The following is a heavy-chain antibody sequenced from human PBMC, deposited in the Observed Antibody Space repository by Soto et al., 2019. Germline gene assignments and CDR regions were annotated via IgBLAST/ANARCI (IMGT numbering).Heavy chain of an antibody. D-gene: IGHD3-10*01. Sequence: SETLSLTCTVSGGSISSSNHYWGWIRQPPGKGLEWIGSIYYSGSTYYNPSLKSRVTISVDTSKNQFSLKLSSVTAADTAVYYCARLYYYGSGSYYFTVDPWGQGTLVTVSS. V-gene: IGHV4-39*01. J-gene: IGHJ5*02. CDR3: ARLYYYGSGSYYFTVDP. CDR2: IYYSGST. CDR1: GGSISSSNHY.